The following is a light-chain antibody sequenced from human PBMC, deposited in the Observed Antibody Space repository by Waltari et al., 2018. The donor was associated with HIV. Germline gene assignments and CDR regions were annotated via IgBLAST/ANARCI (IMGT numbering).Light chain of an antibody. J-gene: IGLJ2*01. CDR3: SSYTTRSTVV. Sequence: QSALPQPASVSGSPGQSITISCTGTTIDVGGYDYVSWHQQYPGTAHILMMYEVSNRPSGVSNRFSGSKSGNTASLTISGLQAEDEADYYCSSYTTRSTVVFGGGTKLTVL. CDR2: EVS. V-gene: IGLV2-14*01. CDR1: TIDVGGYDY.